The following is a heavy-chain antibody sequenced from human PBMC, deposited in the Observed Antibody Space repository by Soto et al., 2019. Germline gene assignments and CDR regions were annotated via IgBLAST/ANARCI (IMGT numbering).Heavy chain of an antibody. V-gene: IGHV3-23*01. Sequence: GGSLRLSCAASEFTFNNYAMTWVRQTPGKGLEWVSGISGPGVRTYYADSAKGRFTISRDNSKNTLFLQMNGLRGEDTAVYYCAKVESYDFWGGYDYYDYSHYGMDVWGQGTTVTVSS. CDR2: ISGPGVRT. CDR3: AKVESYDFWGGYDYYDYSHYGMDV. CDR1: EFTFNNYA. J-gene: IGHJ6*02. D-gene: IGHD3-3*01.